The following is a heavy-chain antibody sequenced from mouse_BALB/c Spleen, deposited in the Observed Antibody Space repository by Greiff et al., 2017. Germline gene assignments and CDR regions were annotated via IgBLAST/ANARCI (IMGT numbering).Heavy chain of an antibody. CDR1: GFSLSTSGMG. CDR3: ARSDSYYYGSSVYAMDY. V-gene: IGHV8-12*01. CDR2: IYWDDDK. J-gene: IGHJ4*01. Sequence: QVTLKVSGPGILQPSQTLSLTCSFSGFSLSTSGMGVSWIRQPSGKGLEWLAHIYWDDDKRYNPSLKSRLTISKDTSRNQVFLKITSVDTADTATYYCARSDSYYYGSSVYAMDYWGQGTSVTVCS. D-gene: IGHD1-1*01.